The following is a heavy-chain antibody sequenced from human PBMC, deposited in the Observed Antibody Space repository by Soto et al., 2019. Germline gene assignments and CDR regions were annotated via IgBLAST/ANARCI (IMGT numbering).Heavy chain of an antibody. V-gene: IGHV1-46*01. CDR3: ARDFPPGSSGWYFGMDV. D-gene: IGHD6-19*01. CDR1: GYTFTSYY. J-gene: IGHJ6*02. Sequence: ASVKVSCKASGYTFTSYYMHWVRQAPGQGLEWMGIINPSGGSTSYAQKFQGRDTMTRDTSTSTVYMELSSLRSEDTAVYYCARDFPPGSSGWYFGMDVWGQGTTVTVSS. CDR2: INPSGGST.